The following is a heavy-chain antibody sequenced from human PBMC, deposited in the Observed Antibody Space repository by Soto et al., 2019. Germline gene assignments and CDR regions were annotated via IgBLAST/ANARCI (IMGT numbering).Heavy chain of an antibody. CDR1: GGSFSGYY. Sequence: PSETLSLTCAVYGGSFSGYYWTWIRQPPGTGLEWIGEINHSGSTNYNPSLKSRVTISVDTSKNQFSLKLSSVTAADTALFYCARVLGSGSYYTHFNWFDPWGQGALVTVSS. CDR3: ARVLGSGSYYTHFNWFDP. CDR2: INHSGST. J-gene: IGHJ5*02. V-gene: IGHV4-34*01. D-gene: IGHD3-10*02.